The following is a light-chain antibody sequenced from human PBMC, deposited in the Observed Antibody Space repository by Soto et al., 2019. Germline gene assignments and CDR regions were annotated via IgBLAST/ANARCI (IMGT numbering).Light chain of an antibody. CDR2: EGS. CDR1: SSDVGSYNL. V-gene: IGLV2-23*01. CDR3: CSYAGSSTYV. J-gene: IGLJ1*01. Sequence: QSALTQPASVSGSPGQSITISCTGTSSDVGSYNLVSWYQQHPGKAPKLMSYEGSKRPSGGSNRCSGSTSGNTASLTVSVLQAEDEADYYCCSYAGSSTYVFGTGTKLTVL.